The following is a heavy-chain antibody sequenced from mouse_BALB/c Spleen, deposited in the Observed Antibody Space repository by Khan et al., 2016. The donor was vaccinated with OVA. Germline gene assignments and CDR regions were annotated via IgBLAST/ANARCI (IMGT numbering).Heavy chain of an antibody. CDR3: ARGGVVVPYWYFDV. V-gene: IGHV3-6*02. CDR2: ISYDGSN. D-gene: IGHD1-1*01. J-gene: IGHJ1*01. Sequence: EVQLQESGPGLVKPSQSLSLTCSVTGYSITSAYCWSWIRQFPGNKLEWMGYISYDGSNNYNPSLKNRISIPRDTSKNQFFLKLNSVTTEDTATXYCARGGVVVPYWYFDVWGAGTTVTVSS. CDR1: GYSITSAYC.